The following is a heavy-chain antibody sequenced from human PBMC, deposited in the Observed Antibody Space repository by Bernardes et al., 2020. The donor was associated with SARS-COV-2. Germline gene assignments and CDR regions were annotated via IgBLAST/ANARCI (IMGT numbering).Heavy chain of an antibody. D-gene: IGHD2-15*01. CDR1: GFTFSSYG. V-gene: IGHV3-NL1*01. CDR2: IYSAGGT. J-gene: IGHJ6*02. Sequence: GGSLRLSCAASGFTFSSYGMHWVRQAPGKGLEWVSVIYSAGGTYYADSVRGRFTLSRDNSKNTLNLQMDSLRTEDTAVYYCARAPTEYCSGDGCYSHVDYFYYGMDVWGQGTTVTVSS. CDR3: ARAPTEYCSGDGCYSHVDYFYYGMDV.